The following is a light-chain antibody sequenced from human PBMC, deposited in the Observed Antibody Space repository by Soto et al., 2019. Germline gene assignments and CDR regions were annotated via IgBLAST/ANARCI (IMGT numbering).Light chain of an antibody. V-gene: IGKV3-15*01. CDR2: GAS. Sequence: EIVMTQSPATLSVSPGERATLSCGASQSVSSNLAWYQQKPGQGPRLLIYGASSRATGIPARFSGSGSATEFTLTISSLQSEDFATYYCQQYYSSPRTFGQGTKVDIK. CDR3: QQYYSSPRT. J-gene: IGKJ1*01. CDR1: QSVSSN.